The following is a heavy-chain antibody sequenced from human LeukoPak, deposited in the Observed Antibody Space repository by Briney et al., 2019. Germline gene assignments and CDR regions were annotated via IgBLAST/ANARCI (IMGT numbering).Heavy chain of an antibody. V-gene: IGHV3-21*06. D-gene: IGHD5-18*01. CDR1: GFPLCSYS. CDR2: TSSSGNNK. J-gene: IGHJ4*02. Sequence: GGSLRLSCAASGFPLCSYSMHWVRQPPRKGLEWVSSTSSSGNNKYYAESVKGRFTISRVNAKNLLYLQMNSLRAEDTAAYYCARDNNYGTGYDYWGQGTLVTVSS. CDR3: ARDNNYGTGYDY.